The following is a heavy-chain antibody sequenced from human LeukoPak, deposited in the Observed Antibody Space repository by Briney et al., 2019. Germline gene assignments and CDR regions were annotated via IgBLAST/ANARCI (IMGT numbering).Heavy chain of an antibody. J-gene: IGHJ3*02. V-gene: IGHV4-4*09. D-gene: IGHD2-2*01. CDR2: IYTSGST. CDR3: ARLKCTSTSCLTKNAFDI. Sequence: PSETLSLTCTVSGSISSYYWSWIRQPPGKGLEWIGYIYTSGSTNYNPSLKSRVTISVDTSKNQFSLDLSSVTAADTAVYYCARLKCTSTSCLTKNAFDIWGQGTMVTVSS. CDR1: GSISSYY.